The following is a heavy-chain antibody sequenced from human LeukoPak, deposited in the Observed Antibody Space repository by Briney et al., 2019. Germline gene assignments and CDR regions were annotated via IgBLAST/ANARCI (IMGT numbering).Heavy chain of an antibody. CDR1: GGSFSGYY. J-gene: IGHJ3*02. Sequence: SETLSLTCAVYGGSFSGYYWSWIRQPPGKGLEWIGEINHSGSTYYNPSLKSRVTISVDTSKNQFSLKLSSVTAADTAVYYCANSSGNGLIDIWGRGTMVTASS. CDR2: INHSGST. V-gene: IGHV4-34*01. D-gene: IGHD4-23*01. CDR3: ANSSGNGLIDI.